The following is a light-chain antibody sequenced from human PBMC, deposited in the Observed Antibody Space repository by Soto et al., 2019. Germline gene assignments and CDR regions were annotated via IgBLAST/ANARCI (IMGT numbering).Light chain of an antibody. CDR2: EAS. J-gene: IGKJ1*01. Sequence: DIQMTQSPATLSASVGDSVTITCRASQSITNWLAWYQVKPGKAPKLLIHEASNLHSGVPSRFTGRGYGTDFTLTITSLQPEDFAVDCCQQYNIYWMFGQGTRVDLK. V-gene: IGKV1-5*03. CDR3: QQYNIYWM. CDR1: QSITNW.